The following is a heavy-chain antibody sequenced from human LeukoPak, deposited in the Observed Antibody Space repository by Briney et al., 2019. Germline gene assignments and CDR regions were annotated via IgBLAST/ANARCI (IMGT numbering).Heavy chain of an antibody. CDR1: GFTVSRNY. J-gene: IGHJ4*02. V-gene: IGHV3-66*02. CDR3: ARDRDSGSHYGY. D-gene: IGHD1-26*01. Sequence: PGRSLRLSCAASGFTVSRNYMSWVRQAPGKGLEWVSVIYAGGSTYYADSVKGRFTISRDNSKNTVYLQMNSLRAEDTAVYYCARDRDSGSHYGYWGQGTLVTVSS. CDR2: IYAGGST.